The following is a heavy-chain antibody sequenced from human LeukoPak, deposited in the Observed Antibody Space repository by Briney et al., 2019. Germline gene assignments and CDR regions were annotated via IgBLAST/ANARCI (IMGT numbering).Heavy chain of an antibody. CDR2: IYNNGTI. D-gene: IGHD6-19*01. V-gene: IGHV4-4*07. CDR1: GASISSYH. CDR3: ARDKTPHGAGFDY. J-gene: IGHJ4*01. Sequence: SETLSLTCTVSGASISSYHWNWVRHPAGKGLEWIGRIYNNGTIDYNPSLKSRVTMSGDTSKNLFSLRLTSLTAADTAVYYCARDKTPHGAGFDYWGHGRLVTVSS.